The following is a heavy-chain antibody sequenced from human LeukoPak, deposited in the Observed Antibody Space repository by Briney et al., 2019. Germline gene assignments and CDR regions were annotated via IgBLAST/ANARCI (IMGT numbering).Heavy chain of an antibody. CDR1: GFTFSSYE. CDR3: ARGYSSSWYPDY. D-gene: IGHD6-13*01. J-gene: IGHJ4*02. Sequence: GGSLRLSCAASGFTFSSYEMNWVRQAPGKGLEWVSYISSSGSTIYYADSVKGRFTISRDNAKNSLYLQMNGLRAEDTAVYYCARGYSSSWYPDYWGQGTLVTVSS. V-gene: IGHV3-48*03. CDR2: ISSSGSTI.